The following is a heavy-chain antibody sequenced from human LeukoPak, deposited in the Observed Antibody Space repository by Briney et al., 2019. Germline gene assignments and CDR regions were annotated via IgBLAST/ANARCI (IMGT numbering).Heavy chain of an antibody. D-gene: IGHD1-26*01. V-gene: IGHV3-53*01. CDR2: IYSGGST. J-gene: IGHJ4*02. CDR3: ASVDEWELLYDY. Sequence: GGSLRLSCAASGFTVSSNYMSWVRQAPGKGLEWVSVIYSGGSTYYADSVKGRFTISRDNSKNTLYLQMNSLRAEDTAVYYCASVDEWELLYDYWGQGTLVTVSS. CDR1: GFTVSSNY.